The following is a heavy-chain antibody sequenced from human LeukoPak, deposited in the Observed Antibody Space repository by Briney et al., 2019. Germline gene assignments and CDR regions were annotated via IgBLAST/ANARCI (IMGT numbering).Heavy chain of an antibody. CDR3: AKDRYSYAFEYSDS. CDR2: ISNDGSKK. CDR1: GFTFSSYG. V-gene: IGHV3-30*18. D-gene: IGHD5-18*01. Sequence: PGRSLRLSCAASGFTFSSYGMHWVRQAPGKGLDWVAAISNDGSKKYYADSVKGRFTISRDNSKNTLSLQVSSLRTEDTAVYYCAKDRYSYAFEYSDSWGQGTLVTVSS. J-gene: IGHJ4*02.